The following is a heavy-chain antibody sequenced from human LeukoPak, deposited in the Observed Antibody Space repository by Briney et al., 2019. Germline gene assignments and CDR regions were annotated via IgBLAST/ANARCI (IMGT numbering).Heavy chain of an antibody. V-gene: IGHV3-23*01. CDR3: AKDCLTGSYGYFDY. Sequence: PGGSLRLSCAASGFSFSIYAMSWVRQAPGKGLEWVSTISGSGGDKYYADSVKGRFTISRDNSKNTLYLQMNSLRAEDTAVYYCAKDCLTGSYGYFDYWGLGALVTASS. CDR2: ISGSGGDK. CDR1: GFSFSIYA. D-gene: IGHD3-10*01. J-gene: IGHJ4*02.